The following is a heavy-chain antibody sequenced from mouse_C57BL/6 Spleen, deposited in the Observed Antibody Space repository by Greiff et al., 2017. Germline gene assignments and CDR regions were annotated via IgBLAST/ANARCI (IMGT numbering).Heavy chain of an antibody. V-gene: IGHV1-82*01. J-gene: IGHJ1*03. CDR2: INPGDGDT. CDR3: ARLRGSGYFDV. Sequence: QVQLQQSGPELVKPGASVKISCKASGYAFSSSWMNWVQQRPGKGLAWIGRINPGDGDTNYNGKFKGKATLTADKSSSKAYMPLSSLTSEDSAVYFCARLRGSGYFDVWGTGTTVTVSS. CDR1: GYAFSSSW. D-gene: IGHD1-1*01.